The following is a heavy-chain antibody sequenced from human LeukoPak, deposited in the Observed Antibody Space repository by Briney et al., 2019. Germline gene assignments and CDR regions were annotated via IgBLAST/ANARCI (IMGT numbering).Heavy chain of an antibody. Sequence: GGSLRLPCAASGFTFSSYGMHWVRQAPGKGLEWVAFIRYDGSNKYYADSVKGRFTISRDNSKNTLYLQMNSLRAEDTVVYYCARDFHIAGRPGYYYYMDVWGKGTTVTVSS. CDR3: ARDFHIAGRPGYYYYMDV. V-gene: IGHV3-30*02. J-gene: IGHJ6*03. CDR1: GFTFSSYG. D-gene: IGHD6-6*01. CDR2: IRYDGSNK.